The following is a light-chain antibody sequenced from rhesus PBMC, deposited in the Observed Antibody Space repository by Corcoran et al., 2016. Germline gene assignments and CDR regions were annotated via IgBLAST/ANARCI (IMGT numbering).Light chain of an antibody. CDR1: LSVGSY. J-gene: IGKJ4*01. V-gene: IGKV3-24*04. CDR2: GAS. Sequence: ETVVTQSPATLSLSPGERATLSCRASLSVGSYLAWYQQKPGQAPRLLIYGASSRATGIPDRFSGSGSGTYCTLPVSSLEPEDVGVYYCQQSSNMLTFGGGTKVELK. CDR3: QQSSNMLT.